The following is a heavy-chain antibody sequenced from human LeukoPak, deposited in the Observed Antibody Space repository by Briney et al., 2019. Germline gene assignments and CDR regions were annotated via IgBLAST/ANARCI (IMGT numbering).Heavy chain of an antibody. CDR3: ARDGYSGYNDY. D-gene: IGHD5-12*01. Sequence: SVKVSCKASGYTFNTYAISWVRQAPGQGLEWMGGIIPIFGTANYAQKFQGRVTITADESTSTAYMELSSLRSEDTAVYYCARDGYSGYNDYWGQGTLVTVSS. J-gene: IGHJ4*02. CDR2: IIPIFGTA. V-gene: IGHV1-69*13. CDR1: GYTFNTYA.